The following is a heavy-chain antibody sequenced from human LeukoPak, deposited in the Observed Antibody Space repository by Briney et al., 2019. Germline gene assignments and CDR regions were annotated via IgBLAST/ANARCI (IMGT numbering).Heavy chain of an antibody. CDR1: GGSISSYY. CDR2: IYYSGST. CDR3: ARAYCSSTSCYAGRRPYYYYYMDV. V-gene: IGHV4-59*01. Sequence: SESLSLTCTVSGGSISSYYWSWIRQPPGKGLERIGYIYYSGSTNYNPSLKSRVTISVDTSKNQFSLKLSSVTAADTAVYYCARAYCSSTSCYAGRRPYYYYYMDVWGKGTTVTVSS. D-gene: IGHD2-2*01. J-gene: IGHJ6*03.